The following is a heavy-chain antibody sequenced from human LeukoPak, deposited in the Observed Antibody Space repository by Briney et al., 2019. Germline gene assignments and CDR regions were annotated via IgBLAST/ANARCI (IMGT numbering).Heavy chain of an antibody. D-gene: IGHD3-16*01. V-gene: IGHV3-74*01. CDR2: INGDGSST. J-gene: IGHJ4*02. CDR3: VRGIDS. Sequence: GGSLTLSCAASGFTFSSHWMHWVRHAPGKGLVCVSYINGDGSSTNYADSVRGRFTISRDNAKKTLYLQMNSLRDEDTAVCYCVRGIDSWGLGTLVTVSS. CDR1: GFTFSSHW.